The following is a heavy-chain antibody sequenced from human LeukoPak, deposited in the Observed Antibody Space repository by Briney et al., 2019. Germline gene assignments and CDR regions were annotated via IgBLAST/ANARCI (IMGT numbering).Heavy chain of an antibody. J-gene: IGHJ4*02. D-gene: IGHD3-3*01. CDR3: ARDRWGFFES. V-gene: IGHV3-48*01. CDR1: GFTFSSYA. Sequence: PGGSLRLSCSASGFTFSSYAMSWVRQAPGKGLEWISYISVSRSTIYYADSVKGRFTISRDNAKNSLYLQMNSLRAEDTAVYYCARDRWGFFESWGQGTLVTVSS. CDR2: ISVSRSTI.